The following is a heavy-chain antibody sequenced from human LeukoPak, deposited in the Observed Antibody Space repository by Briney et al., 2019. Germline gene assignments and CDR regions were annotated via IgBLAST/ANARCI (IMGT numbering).Heavy chain of an antibody. CDR3: ARVCYGDYGFDAFDI. J-gene: IGHJ3*02. CDR2: ISSSSSTI. V-gene: IGHV3-11*04. D-gene: IGHD4-17*01. Sequence: RGSLRLSCAASGFTFSDYYMSWIRQAPGKGLEWVSYISSSSSTIYYADSVKGRFTISRDNAKNSLYLQMNSLRAEDTAVYYCARVCYGDYGFDAFDIWGQGTMVTVSS. CDR1: GFTFSDYY.